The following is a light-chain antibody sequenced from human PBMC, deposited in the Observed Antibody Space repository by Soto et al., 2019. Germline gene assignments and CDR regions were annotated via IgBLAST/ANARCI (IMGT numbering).Light chain of an antibody. V-gene: IGKV3D-11*01. CDR1: QGVSSY. CDR3: QQRSNWPYT. CDR2: DAS. Sequence: EIVLTQSPATLSLSPGERATLSCRASQGVSSYLAWYQQKPGQAPRLLIYDASNRATGIPARFSGSGPGTDFTLTISSLEPADFAVYYCQQRSNWPYTFGQGTKLEIK. J-gene: IGKJ2*01.